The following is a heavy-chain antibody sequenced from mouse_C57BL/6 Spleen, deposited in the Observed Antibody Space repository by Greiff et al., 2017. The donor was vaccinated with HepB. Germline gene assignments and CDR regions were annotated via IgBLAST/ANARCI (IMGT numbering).Heavy chain of an antibody. CDR3: ARSPLAGTTAY. CDR2: IDPSDRYT. J-gene: IGHJ3*01. CDR1: GYTFTSYW. Sequence: QVQLQQPGAELVKPGASVKLSCKASGYTFTSYWMQWVKQRPGQGLEWIGEIDPSDRYTNYNQKFKGKATLTVDTSSSTAYMQLSSLTSEDSAVYYCARSPLAGTTAYWGQGTLVTVSA. V-gene: IGHV1-50*01. D-gene: IGHD4-1*01.